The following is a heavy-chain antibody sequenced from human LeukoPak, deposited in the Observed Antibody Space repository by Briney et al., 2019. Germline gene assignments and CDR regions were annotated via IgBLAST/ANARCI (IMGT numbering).Heavy chain of an antibody. J-gene: IGHJ6*02. CDR3: ARDRGVSAISYYGMDV. CDR1: GGSIRSYS. Sequence: SETLSLTCTVSGGSIRSYSWCWIRHPPGKGLQRIGYFFSSGSNDYNPSLKSRVTISVDTSKNQFSLKLASVTAADTAVYYCARDRGVSAISYYGMDVWGQGTTVTVSS. CDR2: FFSSGSN. D-gene: IGHD3-10*01. V-gene: IGHV4-59*01.